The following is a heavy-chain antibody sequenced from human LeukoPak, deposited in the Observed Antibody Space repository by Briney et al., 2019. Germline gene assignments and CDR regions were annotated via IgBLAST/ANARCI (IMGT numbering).Heavy chain of an antibody. CDR3: ATIQLWAPIDY. CDR1: GYSISSGYY. J-gene: IGHJ4*02. V-gene: IGHV4-38-2*02. D-gene: IGHD5-18*01. CDR2: IYHSGST. Sequence: SETLSLTCTVSGYSISSGYYWGWIRQPPGKGLEWIGSIYHSGSTYYNPSLKSRVTISVDTSKNQFSLKLSSVTAADTAVYYCATIQLWAPIDYWGQGTLVTASS.